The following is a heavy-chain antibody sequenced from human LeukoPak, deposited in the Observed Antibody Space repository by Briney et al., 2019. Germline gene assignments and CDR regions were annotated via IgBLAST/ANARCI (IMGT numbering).Heavy chain of an antibody. Sequence: PSETLSLTCTVSGGSISSSSYYWGWIRQPPGKGLEWIGSIYYSGSAYYNPSLKSRVTISVDTSKNQFSLKLSSVTAADTAVYYCARSGSGYLRYYFDYRGQGTLVTVSS. CDR2: IYYSGSA. CDR3: ARSGSGYLRYYFDY. J-gene: IGHJ4*02. V-gene: IGHV4-39*07. CDR1: GGSISSSSYY. D-gene: IGHD5-12*01.